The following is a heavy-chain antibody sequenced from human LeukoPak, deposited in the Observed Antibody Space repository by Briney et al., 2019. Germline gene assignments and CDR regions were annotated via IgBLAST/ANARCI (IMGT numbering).Heavy chain of an antibody. CDR3: ARAGAVVDNWFDP. Sequence: ASVKVSCKASGYTFTCYYMHWVRQAPGQGLEWMRWTNPNSGGTNYAQKFQGRVTMTRDTSISTAYMELSRLRSDDTAVYYCARAGAVVDNWFDPWGQGTLVTVSS. J-gene: IGHJ5*02. CDR1: GYTFTCYY. D-gene: IGHD2-15*01. V-gene: IGHV1-2*02. CDR2: TNPNSGGT.